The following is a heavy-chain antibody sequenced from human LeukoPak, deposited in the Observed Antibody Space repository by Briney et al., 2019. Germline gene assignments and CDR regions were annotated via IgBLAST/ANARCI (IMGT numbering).Heavy chain of an antibody. V-gene: IGHV3-21*01. J-gene: IGHJ4*02. CDR2: INNVASHI. CDR3: TRDATYYLRYGYFDY. CDR1: GFSISSSA. D-gene: IGHD2/OR15-2a*01. Sequence: GGALRLSCAASGFSISSSAMNWVRQAPGKGLGGVSSINNVASHIYYAGSVRGRFTISRDNAKNSVYPQMNRLRAEDTAVYYCTRDATYYLRYGYFDYWGQGTLVTVSS.